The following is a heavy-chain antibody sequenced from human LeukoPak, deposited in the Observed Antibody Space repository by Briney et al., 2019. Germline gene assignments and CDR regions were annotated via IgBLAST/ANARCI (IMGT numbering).Heavy chain of an antibody. D-gene: IGHD3-3*01. V-gene: IGHV4-59*01. Sequence: SETLSLTCTVSGGSISSYYWSWIRQPPRKGLEWIGYIYYSGSTNSNPSLTSRVTISVDTSKNQFSLKLRSVTAADTAVYYCARGRDFWSGYAYNWFDPWGQGTLVTVSS. CDR2: IYYSGST. J-gene: IGHJ5*02. CDR1: GGSISSYY. CDR3: ARGRDFWSGYAYNWFDP.